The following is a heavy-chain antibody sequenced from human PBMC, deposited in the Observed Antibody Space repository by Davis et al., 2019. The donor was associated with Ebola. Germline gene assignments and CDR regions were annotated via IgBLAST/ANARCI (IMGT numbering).Heavy chain of an antibody. CDR3: ARAPLYSSSSFWDFDY. J-gene: IGHJ4*02. V-gene: IGHV3-30*19. Sequence: GGSLRLSCVGSGFSFSSYGMHWVRQAPGKGLEWVAVISYDGSNKYYADSVKGRFTISRDNSKNTLYLQMNSLRAEDTAVYYCARAPLYSSSSFWDFDYWGQGILVTVSS. CDR2: ISYDGSNK. CDR1: GFSFSSYG. D-gene: IGHD6-6*01.